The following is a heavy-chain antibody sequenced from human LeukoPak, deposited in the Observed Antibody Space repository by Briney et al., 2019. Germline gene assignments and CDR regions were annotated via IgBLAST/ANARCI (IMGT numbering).Heavy chain of an antibody. CDR1: GGSISSYY. V-gene: IGHV4-4*07. CDR3: ARAGGLRLGNYYYYMDV. CDR2: IYTSGST. D-gene: IGHD5-12*01. J-gene: IGHJ6*03. Sequence: SETLSLTCTVSGGSISSYYWSWIRQPAGKGLEWVGRIYTSGSTNYNPSLKSRVTMSVDTSKNQFSLKLSSVTAADTAVYYCARAGGLRLGNYYYYMDVWGKGATVTISS.